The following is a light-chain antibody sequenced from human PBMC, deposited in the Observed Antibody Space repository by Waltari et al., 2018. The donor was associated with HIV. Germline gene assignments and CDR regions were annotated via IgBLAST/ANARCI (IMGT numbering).Light chain of an antibody. V-gene: IGKV1-9*01. J-gene: IGKJ4*01. CDR2: GAS. CDR1: QAISSY. Sequence: DSQLTQSPSFVSASVGDTVTITCRASQAISSYVAWYQQRPTKAPKVLLYGASTLQAGVPSRFRGSGSGTEFTLTITSVQPDDFATYYCQQIKTLPLTFGGGTRIDIK. CDR3: QQIKTLPLT.